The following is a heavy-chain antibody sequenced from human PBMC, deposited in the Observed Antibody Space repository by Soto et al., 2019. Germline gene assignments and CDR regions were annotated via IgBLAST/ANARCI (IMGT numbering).Heavy chain of an antibody. V-gene: IGHV4-59*04. CDR3: ARHWYYYGSGRIWFDP. J-gene: IGHJ5*02. CDR1: GGSISSYY. CDR2: IYYSGST. D-gene: IGHD3-10*01. Sequence: QVQLQESGPGLVKPSETLSLTCTVSGGSISSYYWSWIRQPPGKGLEWIGYIYYSGSTYYNPSLKSRVTISVDTSKNQFSLKLSSVTAADTAVYYCARHWYYYGSGRIWFDPWGQGTLVTVSS.